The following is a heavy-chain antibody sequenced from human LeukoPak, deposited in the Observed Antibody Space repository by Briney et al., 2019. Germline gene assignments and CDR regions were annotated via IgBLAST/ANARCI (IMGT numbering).Heavy chain of an antibody. CDR1: GFTFSTYD. J-gene: IGHJ4*02. Sequence: GGSLRLSCAASGFTFSTYDMSWVRQTPERGLEWVSAISDTGGNTFYADSVKGRFTISRDNSKDTLYLQMNSLRAEDTAIYYCAKGRTNDYWAREPWSPSPQ. CDR3: AKGRTNDY. V-gene: IGHV3-23*01. D-gene: IGHD1/OR15-1a*01. CDR2: ISDTGGNT.